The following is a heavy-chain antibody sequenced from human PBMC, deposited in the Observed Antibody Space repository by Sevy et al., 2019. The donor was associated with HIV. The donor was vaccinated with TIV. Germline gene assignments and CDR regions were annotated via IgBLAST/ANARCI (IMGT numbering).Heavy chain of an antibody. CDR2: INRDGSEK. J-gene: IGHJ4*02. V-gene: IGHV3-7*01. CDR1: GFTFRSHW. CDR3: ASDYY. Sequence: GGSLRLSSAASGFTFRSHWMTWVRQAPGKGPEWVANINRDGSEKSYVDSVKGRFTISRDDAKNSLYLQMNSLKVEDTAMYYCASDYYWGQGTLVTVSS.